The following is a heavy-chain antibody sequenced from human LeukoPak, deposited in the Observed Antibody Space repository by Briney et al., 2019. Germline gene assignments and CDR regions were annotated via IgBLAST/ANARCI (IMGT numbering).Heavy chain of an antibody. V-gene: IGHV3-23*01. CDR2: ADSGEST. CDR1: GFTFSSYA. Sequence: GGSLRPSCSASGFTFSSYAMSWVRQAPGKGLEWVSTADSGESTYYADSVKGRFTISRDNSRNMVTLHMSSLRVEDTAVYYCAKGELLYYFDYWGQGTLVTVSS. CDR3: AKGELLYYFDY. D-gene: IGHD1-7*01. J-gene: IGHJ4*02.